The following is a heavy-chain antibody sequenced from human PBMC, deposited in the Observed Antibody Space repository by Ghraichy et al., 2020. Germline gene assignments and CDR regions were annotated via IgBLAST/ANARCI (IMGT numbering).Heavy chain of an antibody. CDR1: GFTFSSYA. Sequence: GGSLRLSCAASGFTFSSYAMSWVRQAPGKGLEWVSAISGSGGSTYYADSVKGRFTISRDNSKNTLYLQMNSLRAEDSAVYYCAKDLEWSYSGWSAGGYAFDIWGQGTMVTVSS. J-gene: IGHJ3*02. CDR2: ISGSGGST. V-gene: IGHV3-23*01. D-gene: IGHD2-15*01. CDR3: AKDLEWSYSGWSAGGYAFDI.